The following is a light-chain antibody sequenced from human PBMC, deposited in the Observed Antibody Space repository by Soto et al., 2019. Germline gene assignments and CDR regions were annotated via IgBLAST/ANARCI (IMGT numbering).Light chain of an antibody. CDR1: SSNIGAGYD. CDR3: QSYDSSLSGSV. CDR2: GNS. J-gene: IGLJ1*01. Sequence: QSVLTQSPSVSGAPGQRVTISCTGSSSNIGAGYDVHWYQQLPGTAPKLLIYGNSNRPSGVPDRFSGSKSGTSASLAITGLQAEDEADYYCQSYDSSLSGSVFGTGTKVTV. V-gene: IGLV1-40*01.